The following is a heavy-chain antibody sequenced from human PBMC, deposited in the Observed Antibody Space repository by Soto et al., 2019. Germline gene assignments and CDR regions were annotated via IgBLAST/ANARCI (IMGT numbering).Heavy chain of an antibody. J-gene: IGHJ6*02. CDR1: GGTFNKFA. Sequence: SVKVSCKASGGTFNKFAFSWVRQAPGQGFEWMGGIIPVFRSANYAQRFRGRITITADKYTSTVYLYLNDLRSDDTAVYYCARRYCASDNCPLFYYFVDLWGLGTTVTVSS. CDR2: IIPVFRSA. D-gene: IGHD2-21*02. V-gene: IGHV1-69*06. CDR3: ARRYCASDNCPLFYYFVDL.